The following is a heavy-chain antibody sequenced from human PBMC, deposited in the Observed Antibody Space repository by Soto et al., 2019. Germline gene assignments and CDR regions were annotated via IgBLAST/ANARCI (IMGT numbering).Heavy chain of an antibody. CDR3: ARHSDDRSWYPYFDY. D-gene: IGHD6-13*01. Sequence: EVQLVQSGAEVKKPGESLKISCKGSGYSFTSYWIGWVRQMPGKGLEWMGIIYPGDSDTRYSPSFQGQVTISADKSISTAYLQWSSLKASDTAMYYCARHSDDRSWYPYFDYWGQGTLVTVSS. V-gene: IGHV5-51*01. CDR1: GYSFTSYW. J-gene: IGHJ4*02. CDR2: IYPGDSDT.